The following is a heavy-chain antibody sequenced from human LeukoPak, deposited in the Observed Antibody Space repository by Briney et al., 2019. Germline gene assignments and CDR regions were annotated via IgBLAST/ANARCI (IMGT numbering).Heavy chain of an antibody. Sequence: SVKVSCKASGGTFSSYAISRVRQAPGQGLEWMGGIIPIFGTANYAQKFQGRVTITADKSTSTAYMELSSLRSEDTAVYYCARDVSGSSSYFDYWGQGTLVTVSS. J-gene: IGHJ4*02. CDR3: ARDVSGSSSYFDY. D-gene: IGHD1-26*01. CDR1: GGTFSSYA. CDR2: IIPIFGTA. V-gene: IGHV1-69*06.